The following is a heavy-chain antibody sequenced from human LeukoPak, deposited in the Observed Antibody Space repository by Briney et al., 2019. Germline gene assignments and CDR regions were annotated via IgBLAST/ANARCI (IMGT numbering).Heavy chain of an antibody. CDR3: ARYRRGVAVHFDY. CDR2: IYHSGST. Sequence: SETLSLTCTVSGYSITSGYYWGWIRQPPGKGLEWIGNIYHSGSTYYNPSLKSRVTISVDTSKNQFSLKLSSVTAADTAVYYCARYRRGVAVHFDYWGQGTLVTVSS. D-gene: IGHD3-10*01. CDR1: GYSITSGYY. V-gene: IGHV4-38-2*02. J-gene: IGHJ4*02.